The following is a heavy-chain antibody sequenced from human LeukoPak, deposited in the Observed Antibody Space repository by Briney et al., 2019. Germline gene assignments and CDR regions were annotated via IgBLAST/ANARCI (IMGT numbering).Heavy chain of an antibody. CDR2: IKQDGSEK. V-gene: IGHV3-7*01. D-gene: IGHD3-3*01. Sequence: GGSLRLSCAASGFTFSSYWMSWVRQAPGKGLERVANIKQDGSEKYYVDSVKGRFTISRDNAKNSLYLQMNSLRAEDTAVYYCARDWFYDFWSGYYIRDAFDIWGQGTMVTVSS. J-gene: IGHJ3*02. CDR1: GFTFSSYW. CDR3: ARDWFYDFWSGYYIRDAFDI.